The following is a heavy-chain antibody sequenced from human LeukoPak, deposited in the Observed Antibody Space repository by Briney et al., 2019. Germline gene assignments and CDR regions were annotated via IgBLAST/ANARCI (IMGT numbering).Heavy chain of an antibody. J-gene: IGHJ4*02. V-gene: IGHV4-38-2*02. CDR3: ARDDYGSGSYYDY. D-gene: IGHD3-10*01. CDR2: IYHSGST. CDR1: GYSISSGYY. Sequence: SETLSLTCTVSGYSISSGYYWGWTRQPPGKGLEGIGSIYHSGSTYYNPSLKSRVTISVDTSKNQFSLKLSSVTDPGTAVYYCARDDYGSGSYYDYWGQGTLVTVSS.